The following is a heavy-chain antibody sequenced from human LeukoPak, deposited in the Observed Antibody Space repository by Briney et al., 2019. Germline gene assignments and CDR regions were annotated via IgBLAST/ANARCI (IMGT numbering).Heavy chain of an antibody. CDR3: ARDRGRRQDNWFDP. CDR1: GGSISSYY. CDR2: IYYSGST. Sequence: SETLSLTCTVSGGSISSYYWGWIRQPPGKGLEWIGYIYYSGSTNYNPSLKSRVTISVDTSKNLFSLRLSSVTAADTAVYYCARDRGRRQDNWFDPWGQGTLVTVSS. J-gene: IGHJ5*02. D-gene: IGHD3-10*01. V-gene: IGHV4-59*01.